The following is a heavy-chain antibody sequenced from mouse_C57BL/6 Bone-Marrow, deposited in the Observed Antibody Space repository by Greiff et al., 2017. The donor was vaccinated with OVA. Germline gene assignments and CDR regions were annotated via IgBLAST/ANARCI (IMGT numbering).Heavy chain of an antibody. CDR2: ISNGGGST. CDR3: ARRGDCGSSFDY. Sequence: EVKLVESGGGLVQPGGSLKLSCAASGFTFSDYYMYWVRQTPEKRLEWVAYISNGGGSTYYPDTVKGRFTISRDNAKNTLYLQMSRLKSEDTAMYYCARRGDCGSSFDYWGQGTTLTVSS. D-gene: IGHD1-1*01. V-gene: IGHV5-12*01. J-gene: IGHJ2*01. CDR1: GFTFSDYY.